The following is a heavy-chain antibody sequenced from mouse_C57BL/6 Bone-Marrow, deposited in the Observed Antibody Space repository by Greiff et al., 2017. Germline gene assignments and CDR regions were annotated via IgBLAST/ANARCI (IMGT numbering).Heavy chain of an antibody. CDR3: GCVTSMDY. CDR1: GFNIKDDY. V-gene: IGHV14-4*01. D-gene: IGHD2-1*01. CDR2: IDPENGDT. J-gene: IGHJ4*01. Sequence: VQLQQSGAELVRPGASVKLSCTASGFNIKDDYMHWVKQRPEQGLEWIGGIDPENGDTEYAPKFQGTATITADTSSNTAYLQLSNLTSEDTAVYYCGCVTSMDYWGQGTSVTVSS.